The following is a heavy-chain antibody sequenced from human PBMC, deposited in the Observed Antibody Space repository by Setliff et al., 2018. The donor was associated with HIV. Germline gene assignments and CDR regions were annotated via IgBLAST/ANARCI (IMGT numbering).Heavy chain of an antibody. CDR2: IYISGST. CDR3: ARSPRIGVAGEFEY. CDR1: GDSITSQSYY. D-gene: IGHD6-19*01. J-gene: IGHJ4*02. Sequence: SETLSLTCNVSGDSITSQSYYWSWIRQPAGKGLEWIGRIYISGSTSYNPSLKSRVTISVDTSKNQFSLKLSSVTAADTAVYYCARSPRIGVAGEFEYWGQGTLVTVSS. V-gene: IGHV4-61*02.